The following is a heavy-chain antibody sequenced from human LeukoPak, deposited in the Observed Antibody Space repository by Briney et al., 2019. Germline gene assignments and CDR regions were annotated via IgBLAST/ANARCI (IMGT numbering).Heavy chain of an antibody. CDR1: GYTFTGYY. CDR2: INPNSGGT. V-gene: IGHV1-2*02. Sequence: GASAKVSCKASGYTFTGYYMHWVRQAPGQGLEWMGWINPNSGGTNYAQKFQGRVTMTRDTSISTAYMELSRLRSDDTAVYYCARDADGYDLGVDYWGQGTLVTVSS. J-gene: IGHJ4*02. D-gene: IGHD5-12*01. CDR3: ARDADGYDLGVDY.